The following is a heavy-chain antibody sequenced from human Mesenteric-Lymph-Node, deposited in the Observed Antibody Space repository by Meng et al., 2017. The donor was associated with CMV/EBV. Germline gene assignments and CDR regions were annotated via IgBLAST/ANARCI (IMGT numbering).Heavy chain of an antibody. CDR1: GNTFTGYY. CDR3: ARGVRDWNYGGEMKVDY. Sequence: ASVKVSCKASGNTFTGYYIYWVRQAPGQGLEWMGWINPNGGGTNYAQKFQGRVTMTRDTSTSTTYMELNTLISEDTAVYYCARGVRDWNYGGEMKVDYWGQGTLITVSS. V-gene: IGHV1-2*02. D-gene: IGHD1-7*01. J-gene: IGHJ4*02. CDR2: INPNGGGT.